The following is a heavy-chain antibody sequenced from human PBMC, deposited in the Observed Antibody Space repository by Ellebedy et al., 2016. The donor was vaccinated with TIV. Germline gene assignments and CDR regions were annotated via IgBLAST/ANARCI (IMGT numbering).Heavy chain of an antibody. CDR3: AREQSPYYEILTGSFDY. CDR2: IWYDGFNQ. V-gene: IGHV3-33*01. D-gene: IGHD3-9*01. CDR1: GSSFCTSG. Sequence: GESLKISCAASGSSFCTSGMHWVRPAPGQGLEWVAVIWYDGFNQDYADSVKGRFTISRGNSKSTLYLEMKSLRVEDTAVYYCAREQSPYYEILTGSFDYWGQGALVTVSS. J-gene: IGHJ4*02.